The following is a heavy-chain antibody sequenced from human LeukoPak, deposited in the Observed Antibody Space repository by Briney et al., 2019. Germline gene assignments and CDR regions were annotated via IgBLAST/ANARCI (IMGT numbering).Heavy chain of an antibody. CDR1: GFTFGWHW. J-gene: IGHJ5*02. CDR3: ARDSGRGGESGYYDL. CDR2: IKQDGSQR. V-gene: IGHV3-7*01. D-gene: IGHD3-3*01. Sequence: GGSLRLSCAASGFTFGWHWMSWVRQAPGKGLEWVANIKQDGSQRYYVDSVKGRFTISRDNAKNSLYLQMSSLRAEDTAMYYCARDSGRGGESGYYDLWGQGTLVAVSS.